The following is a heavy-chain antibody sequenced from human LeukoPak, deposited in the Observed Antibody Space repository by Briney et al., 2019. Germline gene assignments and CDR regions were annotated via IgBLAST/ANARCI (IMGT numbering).Heavy chain of an antibody. CDR1: GFTFSSYS. Sequence: GGSLRLSCAASGFTFSSYSMNWVRQAPGKGLEWVSYISSSSSTIYYADSVKGRFTISRDNAKNSLYLQMNSLRAEDTAVYYCARDLSSYSSGWFVTYYFDYWGQGTLVTVSS. J-gene: IGHJ4*02. D-gene: IGHD6-19*01. CDR2: ISSSSSTI. V-gene: IGHV3-48*04. CDR3: ARDLSSYSSGWFVTYYFDY.